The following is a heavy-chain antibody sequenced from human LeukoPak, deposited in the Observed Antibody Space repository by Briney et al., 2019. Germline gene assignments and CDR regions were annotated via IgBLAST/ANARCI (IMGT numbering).Heavy chain of an antibody. CDR1: GYTFTSYG. V-gene: IGHV1-18*01. D-gene: IGHD3-22*01. CDR3: ARGPYDSSGYYQAFDY. J-gene: IGHJ4*02. Sequence: GASVKVSCKASGYTFTSYGISWVRQAPGQGLEWMGWSGYNGNTKYAQKLQGRVTMTTDASTSTAYMELRSLRSDDTAVYYCARGPYDSSGYYQAFDYWGQGTLVTVSS. CDR2: SGYNGNT.